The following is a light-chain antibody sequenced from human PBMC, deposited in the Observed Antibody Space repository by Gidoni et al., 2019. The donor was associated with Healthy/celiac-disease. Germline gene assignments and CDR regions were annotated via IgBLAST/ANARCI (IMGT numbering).Light chain of an antibody. Sequence: DIQMTQSPSSLSASVGDRVTIPCRASQSISSYLNWYQQKPGKAPKLLIYAASSLQSGVPSRFSGSGSGTDVTLTISSLQPEDFATYYCQQSYSTLGYTFXQXTKLEIK. V-gene: IGKV1-39*01. CDR1: QSISSY. J-gene: IGKJ2*01. CDR2: AAS. CDR3: QQSYSTLGYT.